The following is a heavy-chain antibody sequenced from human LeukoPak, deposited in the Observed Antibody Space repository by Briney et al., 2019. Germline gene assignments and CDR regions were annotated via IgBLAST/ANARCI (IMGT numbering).Heavy chain of an antibody. CDR1: GFTFSSYG. D-gene: IGHD3-9*01. J-gene: IGHJ4*02. V-gene: IGHV3-30*18. CDR3: AKDFGYFDWLLALSY. CDR2: ISYDGSNK. Sequence: GRSLRLSCAASGFTFSSYGMHWVRQAPGKGLEWVAVISYDGSNKYYADSVKGRFTISRDNSKNTLYLQMNSLRAEDTAVYYCAKDFGYFDWLLALSYWGQGTLVTVSS.